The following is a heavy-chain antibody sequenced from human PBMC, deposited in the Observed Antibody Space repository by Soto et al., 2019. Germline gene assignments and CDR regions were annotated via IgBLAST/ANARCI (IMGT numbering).Heavy chain of an antibody. CDR2: IIPILGIA. CDR1: GGTFSSYT. Sequence: QVQLVQSGAEVKKPGSSVKVSCKASGGTFSSYTISSVRQAPGQGLEWMGRIIPILGIANYAQKFQGRVTITADKSTSAAYMELSSLRSEDTAVYYCARGGYSSGWYYWYFDLWGRGTLVTVSS. CDR3: ARGGYSSGWYYWYFDL. V-gene: IGHV1-69*02. D-gene: IGHD6-19*01. J-gene: IGHJ2*01.